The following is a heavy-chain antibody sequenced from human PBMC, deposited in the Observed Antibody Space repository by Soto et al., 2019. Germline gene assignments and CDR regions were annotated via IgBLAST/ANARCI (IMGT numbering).Heavy chain of an antibody. CDR2: ISTYNGNT. CDR3: GREYCSGGSCYSPDY. Sequence: QVQLVQSGAEVKKPGASVKVSCKASGYTFTSFGISWVRQAPGQGLEWMGWISTYNGNTNYAQKLQGRVTMTTDTSTSTAYMELRSLRSDGTVVYYCGREYCSGGSCYSPDYWGQGTLVTVSS. J-gene: IGHJ4*02. V-gene: IGHV1-18*01. D-gene: IGHD2-15*01. CDR1: GYTFTSFG.